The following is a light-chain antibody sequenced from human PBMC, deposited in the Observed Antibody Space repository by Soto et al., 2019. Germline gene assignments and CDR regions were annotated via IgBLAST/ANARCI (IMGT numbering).Light chain of an antibody. CDR1: QSISSW. CDR2: DAS. CDR3: QQLNSYPIT. J-gene: IGKJ5*01. V-gene: IGKV1-5*01. Sequence: DIQMTQSPSTLSASVGDRVASSCRASQSISSWLAWYQQKPGKAPKLLIYDASSLESGVPSRFSGSGSGTEFTLTISSLQPDDFATYYCQQLNSYPITFGQGTRLEIK.